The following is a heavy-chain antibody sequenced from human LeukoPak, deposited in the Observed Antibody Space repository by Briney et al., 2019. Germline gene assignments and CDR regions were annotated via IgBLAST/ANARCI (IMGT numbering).Heavy chain of an antibody. CDR2: IYYSRST. V-gene: IGHV4-61*08. J-gene: IGHJ4*02. CDR3: AGLDPGTTRIDY. CDR1: GGSISSGDYY. Sequence: SETLSLTCTVSGGSISSGDYYWSWIRQPPGKGLEWIGYIYYSRSTNYNSSLKSRVTMSIDTSKNQFSLKLNSVTAADTAVYYCAGLDPGTTRIDYWGQGTLVTVSS. D-gene: IGHD1-1*01.